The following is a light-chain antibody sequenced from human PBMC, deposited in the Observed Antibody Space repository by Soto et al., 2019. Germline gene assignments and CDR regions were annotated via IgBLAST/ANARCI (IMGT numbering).Light chain of an antibody. J-gene: IGLJ1*01. V-gene: IGLV2-14*01. Sequence: QSALTQPASVSGSPGQSITISCTGTSSDVGGYKYVSWYQQHPGTAPKLTIFDVSNRPSGVSNRFSGSKSGNTASLTISGLQAEDAADYYCSSYTSSSTLGVFGTGTKVTVL. CDR1: SSDVGGYKY. CDR2: DVS. CDR3: SSYTSSSTLGV.